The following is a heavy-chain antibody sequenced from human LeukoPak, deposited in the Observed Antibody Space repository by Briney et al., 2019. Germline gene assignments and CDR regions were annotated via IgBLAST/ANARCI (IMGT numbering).Heavy chain of an antibody. Sequence: SETLSLTCAVYGGFFNGYYRSWIRQPPGKGLEWIGEINHSGSTNYNPSLKSRVTISVDTSKNQFSLKLSSVTAADTAVYYCARTLGYCSSTSCKHYGMDVWGQGTTVTVSS. V-gene: IGHV4-34*01. D-gene: IGHD2-2*01. CDR2: INHSGST. CDR3: ARTLGYCSSTSCKHYGMDV. CDR1: GGFFNGYY. J-gene: IGHJ6*02.